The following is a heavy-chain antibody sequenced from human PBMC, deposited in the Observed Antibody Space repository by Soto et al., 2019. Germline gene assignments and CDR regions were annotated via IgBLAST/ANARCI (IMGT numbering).Heavy chain of an antibody. V-gene: IGHV1-69*02. CDR1: GGTFSIYT. CDR3: ARDRDNSTGPNFDS. J-gene: IGHJ4*02. Sequence: QVQLVQSGSEVKKPGSSVRVSCKTSGGTFSIYTISWVRQAPGQGLEWMGRVLPFLDITSYSQRFQGRVTIXGXRXXKPAYMELSSLRSEDTAVYYCARDRDNSTGPNFDSWGQGTLVTVSS. CDR2: VLPFLDIT. D-gene: IGHD6-13*01.